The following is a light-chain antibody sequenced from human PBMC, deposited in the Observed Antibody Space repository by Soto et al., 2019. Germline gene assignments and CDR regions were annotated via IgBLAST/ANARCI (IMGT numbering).Light chain of an antibody. V-gene: IGKV1-5*03. CDR2: KAS. J-gene: IGKJ1*01. CDR3: QHYNSYSEA. Sequence: DVQMNQSPATLSVYVGDRVTITCRASQTISIWFAWYQQKPGKAPKLLIYKASTLKSGVPSRFSGSGSGTEFTLTISSLQPDDFATYYCQHYNSYSEAFGQGTNVDI. CDR1: QTISIW.